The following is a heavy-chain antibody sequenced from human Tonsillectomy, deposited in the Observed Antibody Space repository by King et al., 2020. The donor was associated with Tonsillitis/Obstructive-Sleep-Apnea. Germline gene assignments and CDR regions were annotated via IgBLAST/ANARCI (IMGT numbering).Heavy chain of an antibody. Sequence: VQLQQWGAGLLKPSETLSLTCAVYGGSFSGYYWSWIRQPPGKGLEWIGEINHSGSTNYNPSLKSRVTISVDTSKNQFSLKLSSVTAADTAVYYCARGPLGYCSSTSCRRGYYYYYMDVWGKGTTVTVSS. CDR3: ARGPLGYCSSTSCRRGYYYYYMDV. D-gene: IGHD2-2*01. V-gene: IGHV4-34*01. CDR2: INHSGST. J-gene: IGHJ6*03. CDR1: GGSFSGYY.